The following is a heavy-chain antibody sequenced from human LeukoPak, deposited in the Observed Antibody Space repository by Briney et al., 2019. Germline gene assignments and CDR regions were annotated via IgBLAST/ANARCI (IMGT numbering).Heavy chain of an antibody. CDR2: IYYSGST. CDR1: GGSISSSSYY. CDR3: ARSSITIFGVVILFDY. Sequence: SETPSLTCTVSGGSISSSSYYWGWIRQPPGKGLEWIGSIYYSGSTYYNPSLKSRVTISVDTSKNQFSLKLSSVTAADTAVYYCARSSITIFGVVILFDYWGQGTLVTVSS. D-gene: IGHD3-3*01. V-gene: IGHV4-39*07. J-gene: IGHJ4*02.